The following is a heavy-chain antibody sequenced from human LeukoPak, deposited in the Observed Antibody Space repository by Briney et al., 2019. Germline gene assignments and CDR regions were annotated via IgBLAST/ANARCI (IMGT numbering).Heavy chain of an antibody. CDR3: ARSPSYYYYYGMDV. CDR1: GGTFSSYA. J-gene: IGHJ6*02. Sequence: GASVKVSCKASGGTFSSYAISWVRQAPGQGLEWMRRIIPILGIANYAQKFQGRVTITADKSTSTAYMELSSLRSEDTAVYYCARSPSYYYYYGMDVWGQGTTVTVSS. V-gene: IGHV1-69*04. CDR2: IIPILGIA.